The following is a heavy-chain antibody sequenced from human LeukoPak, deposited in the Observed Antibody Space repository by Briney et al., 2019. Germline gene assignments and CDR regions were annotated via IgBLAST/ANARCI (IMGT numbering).Heavy chain of an antibody. Sequence: ASVKVSCKASGYTFTSYGISWVRQAPGQGLEWMGWISAYNGNTNYAQKLQGRVTMTTDTSTSTAYMELRSLRPDDTAVYYCARATYYYDSSGSSFDYWGQGTLVTVSS. CDR3: ARATYYYDSSGSSFDY. CDR2: ISAYNGNT. D-gene: IGHD3-22*01. V-gene: IGHV1-18*01. J-gene: IGHJ4*02. CDR1: GYTFTSYG.